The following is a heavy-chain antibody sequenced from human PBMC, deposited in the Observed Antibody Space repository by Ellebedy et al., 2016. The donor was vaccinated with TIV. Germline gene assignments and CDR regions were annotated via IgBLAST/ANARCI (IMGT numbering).Heavy chain of an antibody. CDR2: ISTSSSYI. CDR3: ARVEPFYCSSTSCKNLGSDY. J-gene: IGHJ4*02. CDR1: GFTFNSYS. D-gene: IGHD2-2*01. Sequence: GESLKISCAASGFTFNSYSMNWVRQAPGKRLEWVSSISTSSSYIYYADSVKGRFTISRDNAKNSLYLQMNSLRAEDTAVYYCARVEPFYCSSTSCKNLGSDYWGQGTLVTVSS. V-gene: IGHV3-21*01.